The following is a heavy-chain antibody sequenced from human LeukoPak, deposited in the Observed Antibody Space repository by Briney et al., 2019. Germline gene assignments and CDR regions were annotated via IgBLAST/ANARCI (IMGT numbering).Heavy chain of an antibody. CDR2: IYYSGST. CDR1: GGSISSGGYH. CDR3: ARVSYGGSHAGDYFDY. Sequence: SETLSLTCTVSGGSISSGGYHWSWIRQHPGKGLEWIGYIYYSGSTYYNPSLKSRVTISVDTSKNQFSLKLSSVTAADTAVYYCARVSYGGSHAGDYFDYWGQGTLVTVSS. J-gene: IGHJ4*02. V-gene: IGHV4-31*03. D-gene: IGHD4-17*01.